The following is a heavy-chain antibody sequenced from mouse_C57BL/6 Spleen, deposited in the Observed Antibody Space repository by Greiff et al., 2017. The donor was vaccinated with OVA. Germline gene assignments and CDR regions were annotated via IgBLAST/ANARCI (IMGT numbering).Heavy chain of an antibody. Sequence: EVQLQQSGPELVKPGASVKISCKASGYTFTDYYMNWVKQSHGKSLEWIGDINPNNGGTSYNQKFKGKATLTVDKSSSTAYMELRSLTSEDSAVYYCARSDGYPFAYWGQGTLVTVSA. D-gene: IGHD2-3*01. V-gene: IGHV1-26*01. CDR3: ARSDGYPFAY. J-gene: IGHJ3*01. CDR1: GYTFTDYY. CDR2: INPNNGGT.